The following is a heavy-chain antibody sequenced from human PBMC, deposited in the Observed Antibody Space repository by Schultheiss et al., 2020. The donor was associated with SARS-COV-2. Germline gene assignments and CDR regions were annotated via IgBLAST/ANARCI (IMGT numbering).Heavy chain of an antibody. J-gene: IGHJ4*02. V-gene: IGHV1-2*01. CDR3: ARATYDFWSGYSSAFDY. CDR1: GYTFTGYY. D-gene: IGHD3-3*01. Sequence: ASVKVSCKASGYTFTGYYMHWVRQAPGQGLEWMGWINPNSGGTNYAQKFQGRVTITSDRSVSTAYMELSSLRSEDMVVYYCARATYDFWSGYSSAFDYWGQGTLVTVSS. CDR2: INPNSGGT.